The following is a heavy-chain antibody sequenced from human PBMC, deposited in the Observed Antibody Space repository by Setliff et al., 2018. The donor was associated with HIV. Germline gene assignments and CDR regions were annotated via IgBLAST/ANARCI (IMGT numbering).Heavy chain of an antibody. CDR2: INPRSGGT. CDR3: ARDRRIAAAGTGNWFDP. CDR1: GYSFTDHY. D-gene: IGHD6-13*01. Sequence: GASVKVSCKASGYSFTDHYMHWVRQAPGQGLEWMGWINPRSGGTNYAQKFQGTVTMTRDTSINTAYMELSRLRSDDTAVYYCARDRRIAAAGTGNWFDPWGQGTLVTVSS. J-gene: IGHJ5*02. V-gene: IGHV1-2*02.